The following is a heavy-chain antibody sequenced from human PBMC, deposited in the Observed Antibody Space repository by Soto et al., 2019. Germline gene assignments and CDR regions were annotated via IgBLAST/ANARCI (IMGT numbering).Heavy chain of an antibody. D-gene: IGHD3-3*01. J-gene: IGHJ6*02. CDR2: TYYRSKWYN. V-gene: IGHV6-1*01. Sequence: SQTLSLTCAISGDSVSSNSAAWNWIRQSPSRGLEWLGRTYYRSKWYNDYAVSVKSRITINPDTSKNQFSLQLNSVTPEDTAVYYCAREPTIFGVVITGYYYYYGMDVWGQGTTVTV. CDR1: GDSVSSNSAA. CDR3: AREPTIFGVVITGYYYYYGMDV.